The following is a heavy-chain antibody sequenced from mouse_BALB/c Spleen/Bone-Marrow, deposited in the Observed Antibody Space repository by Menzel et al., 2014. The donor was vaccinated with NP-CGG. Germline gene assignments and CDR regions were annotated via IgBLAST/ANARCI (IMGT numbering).Heavy chain of an antibody. D-gene: IGHD1-1*02. Sequence: SGPELVKPGASVKISCKASGYTFTDYNMHWVKQSHGKSLEWIGYIYPYNGGTGYNQKFKSKATLTVDNSSSTAYMELRSLTSEDPAVYYCARELSWYFDVWGAGTTVTVSS. CDR1: GYTFTDYN. CDR2: IYPYNGGT. V-gene: IGHV1S29*02. CDR3: ARELSWYFDV. J-gene: IGHJ1*01.